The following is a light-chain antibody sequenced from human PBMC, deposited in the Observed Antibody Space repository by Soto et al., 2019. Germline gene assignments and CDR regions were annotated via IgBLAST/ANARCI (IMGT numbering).Light chain of an antibody. V-gene: IGLV2-23*01. Sequence: QSVLTQPASVSGSPGQSITIACTGTSDDVGRYNLVSWYQQHPGKAPKLIIYEDIERPSGVSNRCSGAKSGNTASLTISGLETEDEADYYCCSYAGGTSVVFGGGTQLTVL. CDR2: EDI. CDR3: CSYAGGTSVV. J-gene: IGLJ2*01. CDR1: SDDVGRYNL.